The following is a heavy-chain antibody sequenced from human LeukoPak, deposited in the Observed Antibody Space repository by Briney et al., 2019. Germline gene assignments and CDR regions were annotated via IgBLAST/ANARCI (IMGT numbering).Heavy chain of an antibody. CDR3: AKLYSGRIDY. J-gene: IGHJ4*02. CDR1: GYSFTNYW. D-gene: IGHD1-26*01. CDR2: IFPCDSDT. Sequence: GESLKISCKGSGYSFTNYWIGWVRQMPGKGLEWMGIIFPCDSDTRYSPSFQDQVTISADKSISTAYLQWNSLKALDTAIYYCAKLYSGRIDYWGQGTLVSVS. V-gene: IGHV5-51*01.